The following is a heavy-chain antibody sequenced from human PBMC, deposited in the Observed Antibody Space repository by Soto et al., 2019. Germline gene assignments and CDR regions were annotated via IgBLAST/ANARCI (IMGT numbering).Heavy chain of an antibody. CDR3: ARARDDYDFWSGPSYGMDV. Sequence: SDALSLSCTVSGGSISSYYWSWIRQPPGKGLEWIGYIYYSGSTNYNPALKSRVTISVDTSKDQFSLKLSSVTAADTAVYYCARARDDYDFWSGPSYGMDVWGQGTTVTVSS. J-gene: IGHJ6*02. D-gene: IGHD3-3*01. CDR1: GGSISSYY. V-gene: IGHV4-59*01. CDR2: IYYSGST.